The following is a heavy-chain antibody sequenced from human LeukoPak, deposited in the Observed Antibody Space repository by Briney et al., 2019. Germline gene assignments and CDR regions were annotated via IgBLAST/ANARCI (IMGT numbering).Heavy chain of an antibody. V-gene: IGHV1-18*01. Sequence: ASVKVSCKASGDTFASFGVSWVRQAPGQGLEWVGWVSAYNGNTNYAQKFQGRVTMTTDTSASTAYMELRSLRSDDTAVYYCARDHDHCGSGSYYKEWGQGTLVTVSS. D-gene: IGHD3-10*01. CDR1: GDTFASFG. CDR3: ARDHDHCGSGSYYKE. CDR2: VSAYNGNT. J-gene: IGHJ4*02.